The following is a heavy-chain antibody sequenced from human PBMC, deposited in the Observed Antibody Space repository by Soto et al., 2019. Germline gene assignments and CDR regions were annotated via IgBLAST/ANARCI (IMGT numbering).Heavy chain of an antibody. Sequence: EVQLVESGGGLVKPGGSLRLSCAASGFTFSSYSMNWVRQAPGKGLEWVSSISSSSSYIYYADSVKGRFTISRDNAKNALYLQMNSLRAEDTAVYDCARVRGGIAAVGDAFDIWGQGTMVTVSS. J-gene: IGHJ3*02. CDR1: GFTFSSYS. V-gene: IGHV3-21*01. CDR2: ISSSSSYI. D-gene: IGHD6-13*01. CDR3: ARVRGGIAAVGDAFDI.